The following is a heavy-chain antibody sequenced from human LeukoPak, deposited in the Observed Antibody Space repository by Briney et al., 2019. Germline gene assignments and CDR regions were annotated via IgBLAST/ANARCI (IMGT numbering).Heavy chain of an antibody. Sequence: GGSLRLSCVASGFAVSSKYMSWVRQAPEKGLEWVAVIYTGDTTYYADSVKGRFTISRGNSKNTLYLQMDGLRVEDTAVYYCAKVGAVAAVDYWGQGTLVTVSS. D-gene: IGHD6-19*01. V-gene: IGHV3-66*01. CDR2: IYTGDTT. CDR3: AKVGAVAAVDY. J-gene: IGHJ4*02. CDR1: GFAVSSKY.